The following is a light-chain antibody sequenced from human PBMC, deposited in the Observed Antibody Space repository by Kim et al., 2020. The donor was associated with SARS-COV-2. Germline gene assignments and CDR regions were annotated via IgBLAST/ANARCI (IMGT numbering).Light chain of an antibody. J-gene: IGLJ1*01. Sequence: KTARITCGGDNIGSNSVHWYQKKSGQAAVLVMYFDSDRPAEIPERFSASKSGNTATLTINKVEAGDEADYYCQVWDTSSDYQYVFGTGTKVTVL. V-gene: IGLV3-21*04. CDR2: FDS. CDR3: QVWDTSSDYQYV. CDR1: NIGSNS.